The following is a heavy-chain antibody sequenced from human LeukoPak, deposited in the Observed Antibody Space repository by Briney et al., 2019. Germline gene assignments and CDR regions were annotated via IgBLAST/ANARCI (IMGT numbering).Heavy chain of an antibody. V-gene: IGHV1-69*06. J-gene: IGHJ4*02. Sequence: SVKVSCKASGGTFSTHPISWVRQAPGQGLEWMGGILPFLGQANFAQTFQDRLTLTADKSTTTVYMELSSLRAADTAVYYCARVGYDSSGYYFDNWGQGTLVTVSS. CDR2: ILPFLGQA. CDR3: ARVGYDSSGYYFDN. CDR1: GGTFSTHP. D-gene: IGHD3-22*01.